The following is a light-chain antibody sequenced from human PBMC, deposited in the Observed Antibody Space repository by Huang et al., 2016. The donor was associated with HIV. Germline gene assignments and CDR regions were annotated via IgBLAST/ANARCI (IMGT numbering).Light chain of an antibody. V-gene: IGKV3-20*01. CDR1: HSVSTEY. CDR2: GAS. J-gene: IGKJ2*01. CDR3: QQYGGSLYT. Sequence: EIVLTQSPGTLSLSPGESVTLSCRARHSVSTEYLAWDRQRPGQAPRLLIYGASSRATGIPERFSGSGSGTEFTLTISGLEPEDFAVYYCQQYGGSLYTFGQGTKLEIK.